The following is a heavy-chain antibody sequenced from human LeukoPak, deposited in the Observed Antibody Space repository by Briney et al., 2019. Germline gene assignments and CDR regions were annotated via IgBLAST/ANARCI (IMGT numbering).Heavy chain of an antibody. CDR2: IKEDGSDK. Sequence: GGSLRLSCAASGFTFSNYWMSWVRQTPGKGLEWVANIKEDGSDKYYVDSLKGRFTISRDNAKNSLYLQMNSLRAEDTAVYYCAKDRTRQAYWGQGALVTVSS. D-gene: IGHD3-3*01. CDR1: GFTFSNYW. V-gene: IGHV3-7*03. J-gene: IGHJ4*02. CDR3: AKDRTRQAY.